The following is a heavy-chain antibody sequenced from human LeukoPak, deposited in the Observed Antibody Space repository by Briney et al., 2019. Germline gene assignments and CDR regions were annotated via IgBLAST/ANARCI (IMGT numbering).Heavy chain of an antibody. CDR3: ARLTRYSGNDGLYYGMDF. Sequence: SETLSLTCAIYGGSFSPYYWSWMRQPPGKGLEWIGEINHSGSTNYNPSLKSRVTISADLSKNQFSLKLNSVIAADTAVYYCARLTRYSGNDGLYYGMDFWGQGTTVTVSS. J-gene: IGHJ6*02. V-gene: IGHV4-34*01. CDR1: GGSFSPYY. D-gene: IGHD5-12*01. CDR2: INHSGST.